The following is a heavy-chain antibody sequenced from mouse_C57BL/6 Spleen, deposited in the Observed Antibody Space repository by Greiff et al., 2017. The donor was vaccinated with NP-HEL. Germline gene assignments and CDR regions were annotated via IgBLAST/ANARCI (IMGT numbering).Heavy chain of an antibody. CDR2: IHTNSGST. Sequence: QVQLQPPGAELVKPGASVKLSCKASGYTFTSYWMHWVKQRPGQGLEWIGMIHTNSGSTNYNEQFRSKAKLTVDKSYSTAYMQLSSLTSEDSAVYYCATNYYGSSWFAYWGQGTLVTVSA. CDR3: ATNYYGSSWFAY. J-gene: IGHJ3*01. D-gene: IGHD1-1*01. V-gene: IGHV1-64*01. CDR1: GYTFTSYW.